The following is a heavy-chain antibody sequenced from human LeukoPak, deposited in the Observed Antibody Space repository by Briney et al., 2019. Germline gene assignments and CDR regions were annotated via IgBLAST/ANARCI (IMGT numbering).Heavy chain of an antibody. V-gene: IGHV4-59*01. CDR3: ARVQEESSWLPYYYYYMDV. J-gene: IGHJ6*03. CDR1: GGSISSYY. Sequence: PSETLSLTCTVSGGSISSYYWSWIRQPPGKGLEWIGYIYYSGSTNYNPSLKSRVTISVDTSKNQFSLKLSSVTAADTAVYYCARVQEESSWLPYYYYYMDVWGKGTTVTISS. CDR2: IYYSGST. D-gene: IGHD6-13*01.